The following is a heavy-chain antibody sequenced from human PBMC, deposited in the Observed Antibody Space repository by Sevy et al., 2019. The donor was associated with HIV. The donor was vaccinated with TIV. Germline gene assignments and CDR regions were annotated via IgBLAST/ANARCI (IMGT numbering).Heavy chain of an antibody. CDR1: GGSVSSGSYY. D-gene: IGHD2-2*01. CDR2: IYYSGST. J-gene: IGHJ6*02. CDR3: ARDVYCSSTSCYQSYYYYGMDV. Sequence: SETLSLTCTVSGGSVSSGSYYWSWIRQPPGKGLEWIGYIYYSGSTNYSPSLKSRVTISVDTSKNQFSLKLSSVTAADTAVYYCARDVYCSSTSCYQSYYYYGMDVWGQGTTVTVSS. V-gene: IGHV4-61*01.